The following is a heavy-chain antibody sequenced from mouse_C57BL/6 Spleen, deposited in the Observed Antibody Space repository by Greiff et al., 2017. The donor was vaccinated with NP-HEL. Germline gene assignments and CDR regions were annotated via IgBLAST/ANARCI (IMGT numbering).Heavy chain of an antibody. CDR2: IHPNSGST. Sequence: QVQLQQPGAELVKPGASVKLSCKASGYTFTSYWMHWVKQRPGQGLEWIGMIHPNSGSTNYNEKFKSKATLTVDKSSSTAYMQLSSLTSEDSAVYYCALITTAVAGRGYFDVWGTGTTVTVSS. D-gene: IGHD1-1*01. CDR1: GYTFTSYW. V-gene: IGHV1-64*01. CDR3: ALITTAVAGRGYFDV. J-gene: IGHJ1*03.